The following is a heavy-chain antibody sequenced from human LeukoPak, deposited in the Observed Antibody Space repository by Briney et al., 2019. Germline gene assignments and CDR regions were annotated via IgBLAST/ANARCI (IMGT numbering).Heavy chain of an antibody. CDR1: GDSISTTSYY. D-gene: IGHD3-22*01. CDR3: ARHRWDDYDRSLNWFDP. CDR2: MYYGGST. V-gene: IGHV4-39*01. Sequence: SETLSLTCTVCGDSISTTSYYWSWIRQPPGKGLEWIGSMYYGGSTYYNPSLESRITISVDTSKNQFSLKLRSVTAADTAVYHCARHRWDDYDRSLNWFDPWGQGTLVTVSS. J-gene: IGHJ5*02.